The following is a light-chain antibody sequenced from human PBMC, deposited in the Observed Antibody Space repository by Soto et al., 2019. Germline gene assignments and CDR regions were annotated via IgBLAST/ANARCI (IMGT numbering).Light chain of an antibody. CDR3: MQALQIPPMYT. Sequence: DIVMTQSPLSLPVTPGEPASISCRSSQSLLHSNGYNYLDWYLQKPGQSPQLLIYLGSNRASGVPDRLSGSGSGTDFTLKISRVEAEDVGGYYCMQALQIPPMYTFGQGTKLEIK. V-gene: IGKV2-28*01. CDR1: QSLLHSNGYNY. CDR2: LGS. J-gene: IGKJ2*01.